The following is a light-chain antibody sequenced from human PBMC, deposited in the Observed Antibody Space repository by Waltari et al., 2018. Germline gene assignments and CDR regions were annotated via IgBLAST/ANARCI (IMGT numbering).Light chain of an antibody. J-gene: IGLJ2*01. V-gene: IGLV1-47*01. CDR1: SSNVGRNS. Sequence: QSVLTQPPSASGTPGQTVTISCSGISSNVGRNSVYWYQQLPGTAPKLLIYRYDQRPSGVPARFFGSKSGTSASLVITGLRPEDEADYYCAAWDDSLYVVFGGGTRLTV. CDR2: RYD. CDR3: AAWDDSLYVV.